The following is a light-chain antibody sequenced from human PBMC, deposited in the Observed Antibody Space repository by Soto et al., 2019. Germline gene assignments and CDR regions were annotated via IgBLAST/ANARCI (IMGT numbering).Light chain of an antibody. CDR1: SSDVGGYNY. CDR2: DVS. V-gene: IGLV2-14*01. CDR3: GSYASSSTLYV. J-gene: IGLJ1*01. Sequence: QSALTQPASVSGSPGQSITISCTGTSSDVGGYNYVSWYQQHSGKAPKLMIYDVSNRPSGVSNRFSGSKSGNTASLTISGLQAEDDADYYCGSYASSSTLYVFGTGTKLTVL.